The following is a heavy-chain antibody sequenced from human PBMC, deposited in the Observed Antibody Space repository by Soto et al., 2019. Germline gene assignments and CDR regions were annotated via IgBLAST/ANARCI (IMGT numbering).Heavy chain of an antibody. J-gene: IGHJ4*02. CDR2: ISPMFGAA. CDR3: AREVQVHTPAFVY. D-gene: IGHD3-10*01. CDR1: GGTFNTYA. V-gene: IGHV1-69*19. Sequence: QVQLVQSGAEMKKPGSSVKVSCQSSGGTFNTYAMNWVRQAPGQGPEWMGDISPMFGAANYAPKFLGRVTITADESMGTSYMQLSSLTSEDTALYFCAREVQVHTPAFVYWGQGTLVTVSS.